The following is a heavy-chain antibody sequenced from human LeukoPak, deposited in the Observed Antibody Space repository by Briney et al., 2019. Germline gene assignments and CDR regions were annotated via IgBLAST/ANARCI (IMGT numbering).Heavy chain of an antibody. Sequence: GRSLRLSCAASGFTFSNHGMHWVRQAPGKGLEWVAVISYDGSNKYYTGSVKGRFTISRDNSKNTLYLQMNSLRAEDTAVYYCAKDGAVRGVMPYYFDYWGQGTLVTVSS. CDR3: AKDGAVRGVMPYYFDY. CDR1: GFTFSNHG. V-gene: IGHV3-30*18. D-gene: IGHD3-10*01. J-gene: IGHJ4*02. CDR2: ISYDGSNK.